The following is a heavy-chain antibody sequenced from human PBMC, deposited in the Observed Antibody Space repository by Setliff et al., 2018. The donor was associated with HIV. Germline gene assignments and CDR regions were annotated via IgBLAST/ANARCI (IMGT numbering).Heavy chain of an antibody. J-gene: IGHJ4*02. V-gene: IGHV1-46*01. CDR1: GSTLTNYH. D-gene: IGHD4-17*01. CDR3: ASAPLTTVTTGPRYYLDY. CDR2: INPSGGIT. Sequence: ASVKVSCKASGSTLTNYHMHWVRQAPGQGLEWMGVINPSGGITTYAQKFQGRVTVTKDTSTSTVYMELRSIRSEDTAVYFCASAPLTTVTTGPRYYLDYWGQGTLVTVSS.